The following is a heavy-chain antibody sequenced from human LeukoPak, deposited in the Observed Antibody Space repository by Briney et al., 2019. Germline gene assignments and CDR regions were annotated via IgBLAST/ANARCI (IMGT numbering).Heavy chain of an antibody. J-gene: IGHJ4*02. D-gene: IGHD6-19*01. CDR2: IYYSGSA. Sequence: SETLSLTCTASGGSISSSSYYWGWIRQPPGKGLEWIGSIYYSGSAYYNPSLKSRVTISVDTSKNPFSLKLSSVTAADTAVYYCARLRAVAGYADSWGLGTLVTVSS. V-gene: IGHV4-39*01. CDR1: GGSISSSSYY. CDR3: ARLRAVAGYADS.